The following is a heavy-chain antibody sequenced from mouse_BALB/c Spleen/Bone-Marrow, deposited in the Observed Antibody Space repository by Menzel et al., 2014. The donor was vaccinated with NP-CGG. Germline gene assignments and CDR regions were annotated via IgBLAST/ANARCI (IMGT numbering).Heavy chain of an antibody. D-gene: IGHD2-2*01. V-gene: IGHV1S22*01. CDR2: IYPGSGTA. Sequence: LKESGSELVRPGASVKLSCKASGYTFTSYWMHWVKQRPGQGLEWIGNIYPGSGTAKYDEKFKNKATLTVDTSSSTAYMQLSSLTSEDSAVYYCARFDGYDVGFAYWGQGTLVTVS. CDR3: ARFDGYDVGFAY. J-gene: IGHJ3*01. CDR1: GYTFTSYW.